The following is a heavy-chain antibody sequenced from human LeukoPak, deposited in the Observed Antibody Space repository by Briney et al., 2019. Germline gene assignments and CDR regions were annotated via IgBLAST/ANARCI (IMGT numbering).Heavy chain of an antibody. D-gene: IGHD2-2*01. CDR1: GFTSSSYA. CDR2: ISGSGGST. Sequence: PGGSLRLSCAASGFTSSSYAMSWVRQAPGKGLEWVSAISGSGGSTYYADSVKGRFTISRDNSKNTLYLQMNSLRAEDTAVYYCAKDGYCSSTSCDYYYYYMDVWGKGTTVTVSS. CDR3: AKDGYCSSTSCDYYYYYMDV. V-gene: IGHV3-23*01. J-gene: IGHJ6*03.